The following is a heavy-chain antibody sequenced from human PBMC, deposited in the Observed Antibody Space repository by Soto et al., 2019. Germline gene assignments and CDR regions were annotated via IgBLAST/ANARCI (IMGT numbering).Heavy chain of an antibody. D-gene: IGHD3-10*01. Sequence: ASVKVSCKASGYTFTSYGINWVRQAPGQGLEWMGWITAYSGNTKYAQKFQGRVTMTTDTSTSTAYMELRSLRSDDTVVYYCARAFGSGSYYELAYWGQGTLVTVSS. CDR3: ARAFGSGSYYELAY. V-gene: IGHV1-18*01. CDR2: ITAYSGNT. CDR1: GYTFTSYG. J-gene: IGHJ4*02.